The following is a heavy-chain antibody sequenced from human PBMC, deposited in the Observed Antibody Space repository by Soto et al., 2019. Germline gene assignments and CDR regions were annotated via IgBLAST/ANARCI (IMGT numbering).Heavy chain of an antibody. CDR1: GFTFSNYW. D-gene: IGHD3-10*01. V-gene: IGHV3-7*01. Sequence: GGSLRLSCAASGFTFSNYWMTWVRQAPGKGLEWVANIKQDGSEKYYVDSVKGRFTISRDNAKNSLYLQMNSLSAEDTAVYYCARDYGGSDYVSVSSSFDYWGRGTLVTVSS. CDR2: IKQDGSEK. J-gene: IGHJ4*02. CDR3: ARDYGGSDYVSVSSSFDY.